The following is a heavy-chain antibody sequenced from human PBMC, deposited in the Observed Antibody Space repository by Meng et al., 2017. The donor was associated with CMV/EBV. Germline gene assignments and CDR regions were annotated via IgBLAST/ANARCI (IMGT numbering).Heavy chain of an antibody. CDR3: GRDVWSIFGVVIKEVGMDV. V-gene: IGHV4-39*07. CDR2: IYYSGST. Sequence: SETLSLTCTVSGGSISSCSYYWGWIRPPPGKGLEWIGSIYYSGSTYHNPSLMSRLTISVDTSKNQFSLKLSSVTAADTAVYYYGRDVWSIFGVVIKEVGMDVWGQGTTVTVSS. J-gene: IGHJ6*02. CDR1: GGSISSCSYY. D-gene: IGHD3-3*01.